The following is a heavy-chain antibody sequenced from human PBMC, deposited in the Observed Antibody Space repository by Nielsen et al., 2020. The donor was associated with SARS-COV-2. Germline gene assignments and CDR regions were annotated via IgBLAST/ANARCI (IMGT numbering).Heavy chain of an antibody. D-gene: IGHD2-21*02. Sequence: GGSLRLSCAASGFTFSSYAMHWVRQAPGKGLEWVAVISYDGSNKYYADSVKGRFTISRDNSKNTLYLQMNSLRAEDTAVYYCASEVVVTDDAFDIWGQGTMVTVSS. CDR2: ISYDGSNK. CDR1: GFTFSSYA. J-gene: IGHJ3*02. V-gene: IGHV3-30*04. CDR3: ASEVVVTDDAFDI.